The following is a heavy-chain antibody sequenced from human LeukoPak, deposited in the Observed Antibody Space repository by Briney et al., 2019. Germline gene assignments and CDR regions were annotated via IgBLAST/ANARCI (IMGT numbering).Heavy chain of an antibody. CDR2: IYTSGGT. D-gene: IGHD6-13*01. J-gene: IGHJ6*03. V-gene: IGHV4-4*07. Sequence: PSETLSLTCTVSGGSISSYYWSWIRQPAGKGLEWIGRIYTSGGTNYNPSLKSRVTMSVDTSKNQFSLRLSSVTAADTAVYYCARVSQQLVPYYYYYYYMDVWGKGTTVTVSS. CDR1: GGSISSYY. CDR3: ARVSQQLVPYYYYYYYMDV.